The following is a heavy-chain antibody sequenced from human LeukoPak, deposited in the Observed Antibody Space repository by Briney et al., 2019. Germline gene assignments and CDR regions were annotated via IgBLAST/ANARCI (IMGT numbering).Heavy chain of an antibody. V-gene: IGHV3-7*01. CDR1: GFTFSTYW. CDR3: ASEPPRIAVAGYSFDY. J-gene: IGHJ4*02. Sequence: LSGGSLRLSCEGSGFTFSTYWMTWVRQAPGKGLEWVANIKHDGSETYYVDSVKGRFTISRDNAKNSLYLQMNSLRAEDTAVYYCASEPPRIAVAGYSFDYWGQGTLVTVSS. CDR2: IKHDGSET. D-gene: IGHD6-19*01.